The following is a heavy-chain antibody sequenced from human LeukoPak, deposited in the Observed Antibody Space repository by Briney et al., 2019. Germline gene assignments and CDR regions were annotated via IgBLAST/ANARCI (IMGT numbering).Heavy chain of an antibody. CDR3: ARDQGSGWNYYYYGMDV. CDR1: GGSVSSGSYY. D-gene: IGHD6-19*01. V-gene: IGHV4-61*01. CDR2: IYYSGST. J-gene: IGHJ6*02. Sequence: PSETLSLTCTVSGGSVSSGSYYWSWIRQPPGKGLEWIGYIYYSGSTNYNPSLKSRVTISVDTSKNQFSLKLSSVTAADTAVYYCARDQGSGWNYYYYGMDVWGQGTTVTVPS.